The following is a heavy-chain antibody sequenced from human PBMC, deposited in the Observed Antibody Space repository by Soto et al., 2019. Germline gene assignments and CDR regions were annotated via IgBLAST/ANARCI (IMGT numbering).Heavy chain of an antibody. D-gene: IGHD5-18*01. CDR1: NGSLNFCY. Sequence: SETLSLPCNVSNGSLNFCYWSWIRQPPGKELDWIGNIYYRGTTNYNPSLQGRVTMSTSTSQNRFSLMLSPVTAADTAVYYLTRAATAVPSWGRGVLLRVSS. CDR3: TRAATAVPS. J-gene: IGHJ5*02. V-gene: IGHV4-59*12. CDR2: IYYRGTT.